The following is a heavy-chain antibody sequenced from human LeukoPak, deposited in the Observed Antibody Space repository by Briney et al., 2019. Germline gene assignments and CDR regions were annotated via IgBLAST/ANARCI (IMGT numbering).Heavy chain of an antibody. V-gene: IGHV4-38-2*02. CDR2: IHHSGST. D-gene: IGHD4-11*01. CDR3: ATYSNYIDY. CDR1: GYSISSGYY. J-gene: IGHJ4*02. Sequence: PSETLSLTCTVSGYSISSGYYWGWIRQPPGKGPEWIGSIHHSGSTYYKPSLKSRLTISVDTSKNQFSLKLSSVTAADTAVYYCATYSNYIDYWGQGTLVTVSS.